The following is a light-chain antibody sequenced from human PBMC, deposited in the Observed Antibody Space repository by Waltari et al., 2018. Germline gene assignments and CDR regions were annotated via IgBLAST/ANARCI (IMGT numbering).Light chain of an antibody. J-gene: IGKJ1*01. V-gene: IGKV3-20*01. CDR2: GTS. CDR1: QSIGTY. CDR3: QHYVRLPAT. Sequence: EIVLTQSPGTLSLSPGERATLSCRASQSIGTYIAWYQQKPGQAPRLLIYGTSRRATGIPDRFSGSGSGTDFSLTINRLEPEDFAVYHCQHYVRLPATFGQGTKVEIK.